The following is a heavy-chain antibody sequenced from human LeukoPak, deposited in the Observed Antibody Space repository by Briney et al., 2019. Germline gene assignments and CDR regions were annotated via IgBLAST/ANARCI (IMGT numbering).Heavy chain of an antibody. J-gene: IGHJ3*02. CDR1: GYGFSTYW. V-gene: IGHV5-51*01. Sequence: GESLKISCKGSGYGFSTYWIGWVRQMPGKGLEWMGIIYPDDSDTRYSPSFQGQVTISADKSISTAYLQWSSLKASDTAMYYCARLLPADDAFDIWGQGTMVTVSS. CDR2: IYPDDSDT. CDR3: ARLLPADDAFDI.